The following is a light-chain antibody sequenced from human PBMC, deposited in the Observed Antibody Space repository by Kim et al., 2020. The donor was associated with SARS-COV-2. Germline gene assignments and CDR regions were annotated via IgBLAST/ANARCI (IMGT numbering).Light chain of an antibody. Sequence: GKTVTISCTRSSGSSASNYVQWYQQRPGSAPTTVIYEDNRRPSGVPDRFSGSIDSSSNSASLTISGLKTEDEADYYCQSDDISPWVFGGGTQLTVL. V-gene: IGLV6-57*03. CDR2: EDN. CDR1: SGSSASNY. J-gene: IGLJ3*02. CDR3: QSDDISPWV.